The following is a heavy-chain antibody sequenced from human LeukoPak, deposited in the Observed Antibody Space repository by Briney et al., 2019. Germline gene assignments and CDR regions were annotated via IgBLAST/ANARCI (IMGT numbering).Heavy chain of an antibody. J-gene: IGHJ6*02. D-gene: IGHD5-12*01. Sequence: GGSLRLSCAASGFTFSSYAMHWVRQAPGKGLEWVAVISYDGSNKYYADSVKGRFTISRDNSKNTLYLQMNSLRVEDTAVYYCAGDQEWLRSDDYYYGMDVWGQGTTVTVSS. V-gene: IGHV3-30-3*01. CDR1: GFTFSSYA. CDR3: AGDQEWLRSDDYYYGMDV. CDR2: ISYDGSNK.